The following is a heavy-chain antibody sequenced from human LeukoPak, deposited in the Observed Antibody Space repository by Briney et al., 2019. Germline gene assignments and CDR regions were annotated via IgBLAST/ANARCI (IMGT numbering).Heavy chain of an antibody. D-gene: IGHD3-22*01. CDR2: ISSSSSYI. J-gene: IGHJ4*02. CDR3: ASSGYDSSGYYYG. V-gene: IGHV3-21*01. CDR1: GFTFSSYS. Sequence: GGSLRLSCAASGFTFSSYSMNWVRQAPGKGLEWVSSISSSSSYIYYADSVKGRFTISRDKAKNSLYLQMNSLRAEDTAVYYCASSGYDSSGYYYGWGQGTLVTVSS.